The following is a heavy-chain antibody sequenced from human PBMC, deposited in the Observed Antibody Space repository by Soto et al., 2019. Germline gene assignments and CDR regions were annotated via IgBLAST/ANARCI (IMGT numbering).Heavy chain of an antibody. CDR2: IYYSGST. J-gene: IGHJ4*02. V-gene: IGHV4-31*03. D-gene: IGHD2-15*01. Sequence: QVQLQESGPGLVKPSQTLSLTCTVSGGSISSGGYYWSWIRQHPGKGLEWIGYIYYSGSTYYNPSLKSRVTISVDTSKNQFSLKLSSVTAADTAVYYCARVVGVVAANIYYYFDYWGQGTLVTVSS. CDR3: ARVVGVVAANIYYYFDY. CDR1: GGSISSGGYY.